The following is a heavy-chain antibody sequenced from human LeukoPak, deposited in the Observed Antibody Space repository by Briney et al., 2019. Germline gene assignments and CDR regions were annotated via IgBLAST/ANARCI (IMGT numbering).Heavy chain of an antibody. CDR3: AKNPEWTDLYFDL. CDR2: IYSGGTT. V-gene: IGHV3-66*01. J-gene: IGHJ4*02. D-gene: IGHD3-3*01. Sequence: GASMRLCCAASRFIVSSNYMSWLRQAPGKLLEWVSLIYSGGTTYYIDYVQGRFTISRDSSNNTLYLQMNSLRADDTAVYYCAKNPEWTDLYFDLWGQGTLVTVSS. CDR1: RFIVSSNY.